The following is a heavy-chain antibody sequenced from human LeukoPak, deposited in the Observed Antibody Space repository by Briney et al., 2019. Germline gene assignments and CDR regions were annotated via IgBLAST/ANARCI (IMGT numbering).Heavy chain of an antibody. Sequence: GGSLRLSCAASGFTFTTCSMHWVRQAPGKGLEWVAYIRYDGNNKNYADSVKGRFTISRDNSKEMLYLQMNSLSPEDTAVYYCAKGDDYRVNTRLRKYNWFDPWGQGTLVTVSS. D-gene: IGHD4-23*01. CDR3: AKGDDYRVNTRLRKYNWFDP. CDR2: IRYDGNNK. J-gene: IGHJ5*02. CDR1: GFTFTTCS. V-gene: IGHV3-30*02.